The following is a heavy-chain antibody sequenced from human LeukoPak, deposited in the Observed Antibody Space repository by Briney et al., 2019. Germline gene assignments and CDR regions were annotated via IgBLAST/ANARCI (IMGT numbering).Heavy chain of an antibody. J-gene: IGHJ4*02. V-gene: IGHV4-39*07. CDR2: IYYSGST. CDR3: ARDRRLDYGSGSYYNGVDY. D-gene: IGHD3-10*01. CDR1: GDSISSSSYY. Sequence: SETLSLTCTVSGDSISSSSYYWGWIRQPPGKGLEWIGSIYYSGSTYYNPSLKSRVTISVDTSKNQFSLKLSSVTAADTAVYYCARDRRLDYGSGSYYNGVDYWGQGTLVPVSS.